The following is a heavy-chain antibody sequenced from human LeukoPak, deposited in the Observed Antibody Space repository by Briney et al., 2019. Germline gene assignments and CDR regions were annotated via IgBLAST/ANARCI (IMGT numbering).Heavy chain of an antibody. CDR1: GFTFSSYS. J-gene: IGHJ5*02. CDR3: ARDLGQYYDTSDNWFDP. Sequence: GGSLRLSCAASGFTFSSYSMNWVRQAPGKGLVWVSRINSDGINTSYADSVKGRFTISRDNAKNTLNLQMNSLRAEDSAVYYCARDLGQYYDTSDNWFDPWGQGTLVTVSS. CDR2: INSDGINT. D-gene: IGHD3-22*01. V-gene: IGHV3-74*01.